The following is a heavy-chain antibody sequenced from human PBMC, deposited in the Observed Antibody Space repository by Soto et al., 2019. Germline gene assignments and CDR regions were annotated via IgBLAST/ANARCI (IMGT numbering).Heavy chain of an antibody. Sequence: GGSLRLSCAASGFTFSSYSMNWVRKAQGQGLEWVSSISSSSSYIYYADSVKGRFTISRDNAKNSLYLQMNSLRAEDTAVYYCARDPSGGAAPYYYGMDVWGQGTTVTVSS. CDR2: ISSSSSYI. CDR1: GFTFSSYS. V-gene: IGHV3-21*01. D-gene: IGHD6-6*01. J-gene: IGHJ6*02. CDR3: ARDPSGGAAPYYYGMDV.